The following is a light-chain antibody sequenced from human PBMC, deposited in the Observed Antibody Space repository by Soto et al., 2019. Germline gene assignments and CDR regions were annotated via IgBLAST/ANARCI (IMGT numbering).Light chain of an antibody. CDR3: MQGTHWPPWT. V-gene: IGKV2-30*01. Sequence: DVVMTQSPLSLPVTLGQPASISCRSSQSLLSSDGDTFLNWFHRRPGQSTRRLIYKVSNRDSGVPDRFSGSGSGTNFTLTISRVEAEDVGVYYCMQGTHWPPWTFGQGTKVEIK. CDR2: KVS. CDR1: QSLLSSDGDTF. J-gene: IGKJ1*01.